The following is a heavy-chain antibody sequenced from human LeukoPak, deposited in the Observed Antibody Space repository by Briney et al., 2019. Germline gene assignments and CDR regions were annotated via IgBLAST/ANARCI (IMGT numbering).Heavy chain of an antibody. J-gene: IGHJ6*04. CDR1: GGTFSSYA. V-gene: IGHV1-69*06. Sequence: SVKVSCKASGGTFSSYAISWVRQAPGQGFEWMGGIIPIFGTANYAQKFQGRVTITADKSTSTAYMELSSLRSEDTAVYYCAXXRIRYCSGGSCYPMDVWGKGTTVTVSS. D-gene: IGHD2-15*01. CDR2: IIPIFGTA. CDR3: AXXRIRYCSGGSCYPMDV.